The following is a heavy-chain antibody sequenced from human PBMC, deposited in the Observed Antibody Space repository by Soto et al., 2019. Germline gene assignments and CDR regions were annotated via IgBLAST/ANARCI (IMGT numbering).Heavy chain of an antibody. CDR1: GFTFSTHS. CDR3: VFDFWLVPTV. J-gene: IGHJ6*04. D-gene: IGHD3-3*01. CDR2: IHSSSSWE. Sequence: EVQLVESGGGLVQPGGSLKLSCAASGFTFSTHSINWDRQAPGRGLEGVSDIHSSSSWEVYADSVRGLFTVSRDNAKNSLYLQMSSLRAEDTAVYYCVFDFWLVPTVWGKGTTVTVSS. V-gene: IGHV3-48*01.